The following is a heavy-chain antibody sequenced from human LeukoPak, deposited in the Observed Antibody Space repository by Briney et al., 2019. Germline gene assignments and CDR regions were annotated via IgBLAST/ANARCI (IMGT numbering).Heavy chain of an antibody. V-gene: IGHV3-23*01. CDR3: AKDPGGQGWLQFFDY. D-gene: IGHD5-12*01. CDR1: GFTFSSYA. J-gene: IGHJ4*02. CDR2: ISGSGGST. Sequence: GGSLRLSCAASGFTFSSYAMGWVRQAPGKGLEWVSAISGSGGSTYYADSVKGRFTISRDNSKNTLYLQMNSLRAEDTAVYYCAKDPGGQGWLQFFDYWGQGTLVTVSS.